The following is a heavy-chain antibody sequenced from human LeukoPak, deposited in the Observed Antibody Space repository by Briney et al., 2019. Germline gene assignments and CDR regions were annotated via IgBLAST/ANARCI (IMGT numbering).Heavy chain of an antibody. CDR2: FDPEDGET. V-gene: IGHV1-24*01. J-gene: IGHJ4*02. D-gene: IGHD6-19*01. CDR3: ATDSSGWSPVDY. CDR1: GYTLTELS. Sequence: WASVKVSCKVSGYTLTELSMHWVRQAPGKGLEWMGGFDPEDGETIYAQKFQGRVTMTEDTSTDTAYMELSSLRSEDTAVYYCATDSSGWSPVDYWGQGTLVTVSS.